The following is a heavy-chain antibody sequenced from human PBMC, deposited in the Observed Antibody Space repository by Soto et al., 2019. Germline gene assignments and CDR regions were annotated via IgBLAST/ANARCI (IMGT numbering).Heavy chain of an antibody. CDR3: ARGSSYDRSGYETY. CDR2: ISYDGSNK. Sequence: GGSLRLSCAASGFTFSSYAMHWVRQAPGKGLEWVAVISYDGSNKYYADSVKGRFTISRDNSKNTLYLQMNSLRAEDTAVYYWARGSSYDRSGYETYWGQGTRVTVFS. CDR1: GFTFSSYA. V-gene: IGHV3-30-3*01. J-gene: IGHJ4*02. D-gene: IGHD3-22*01.